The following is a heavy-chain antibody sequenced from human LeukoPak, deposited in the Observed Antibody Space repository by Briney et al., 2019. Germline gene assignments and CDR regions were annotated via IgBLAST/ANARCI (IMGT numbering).Heavy chain of an antibody. V-gene: IGHV1-2*06. D-gene: IGHD3-10*01. CDR2: IYPKSGDT. J-gene: IGHJ4*02. CDR3: VSHYGPGPV. Sequence: ASVKVSRKASGYTFTGYYMHWVRQAPGQGLEWMGRIYPKSGDTDYPQKFQIRATMTRDTSITTAYMELTSLRSDDTAVYYCVSHYGPGPVWGQGTLVTVS. CDR1: GYTFTGYY.